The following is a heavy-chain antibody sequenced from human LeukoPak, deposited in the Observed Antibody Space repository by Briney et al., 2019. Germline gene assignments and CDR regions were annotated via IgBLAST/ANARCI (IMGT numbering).Heavy chain of an antibody. CDR2: IYTSGST. J-gene: IGHJ4*02. CDR3: ARETRPTNFDY. CDR1: GGSISSSSYY. V-gene: IGHV4-61*02. Sequence: SETLSLTCTVSGGSISSSSYYWSWIRQPAGKGLEWIGRIYTSGSTNYKPSLRSRVTISVDTSKNQSSLKLSSVTGADTAVYYCARETRPTNFDYWGQGTLVTVSS.